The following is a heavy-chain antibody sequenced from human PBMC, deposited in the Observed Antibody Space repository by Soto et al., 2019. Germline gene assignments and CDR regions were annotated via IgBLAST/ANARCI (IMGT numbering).Heavy chain of an antibody. CDR2: ISNSGNTI. V-gene: IGHV3-48*03. Sequence: GGSLRLSCVASGFVFKNYEMNWVRQAPGKGLEWISYISNSGNTIYVADSMRGRFTISRDNARNSLFLQMNSLRADDTAVYYCARDIDNRDYYYGLDVWGQGTTVTVSS. CDR1: GFVFKNYE. CDR3: ARDIDNRDYYYGLDV. D-gene: IGHD1-20*01. J-gene: IGHJ6*02.